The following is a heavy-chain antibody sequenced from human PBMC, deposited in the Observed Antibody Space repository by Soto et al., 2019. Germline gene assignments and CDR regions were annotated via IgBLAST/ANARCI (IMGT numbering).Heavy chain of an antibody. J-gene: IGHJ6*02. Sequence: AGGAPRHPCAASGFTLSSYALHLGRQAPGKGLGWGAVISYDGSNKYYADSVKGRFTISRDNSKNTLYLQMNSLRAEDTAVYYCARDRAVTTVAEEDYYYYGMDVWGQGTTVTVSS. CDR2: ISYDGSNK. D-gene: IGHD4-17*01. CDR1: GFTLSSYA. V-gene: IGHV3-30-3*01. CDR3: ARDRAVTTVAEEDYYYYGMDV.